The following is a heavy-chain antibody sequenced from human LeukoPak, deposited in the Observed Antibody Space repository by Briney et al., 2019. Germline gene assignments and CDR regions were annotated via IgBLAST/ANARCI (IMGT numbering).Heavy chain of an antibody. CDR3: ATAATTGGSLVFDY. CDR2: ISSGSSYI. CDR1: GFTFSSYT. Sequence: GGSLRLSCAASGFTFSSYTTSWVRQAPGKGLEWVSSISSGSSYIYYADSVKGRFTISRDNAKNSLYLQMNSLRAEDTAVYYCATAATTGGSLVFDYWGQGTLVTVSS. V-gene: IGHV3-21*01. J-gene: IGHJ4*02. D-gene: IGHD3-16*01.